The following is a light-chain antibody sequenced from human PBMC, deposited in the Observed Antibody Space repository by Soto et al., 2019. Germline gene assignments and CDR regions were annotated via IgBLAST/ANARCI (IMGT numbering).Light chain of an antibody. Sequence: DIQMTQSPSSLSASVGDRVTISCRASETIKTYLNWYQHKPRKAPNLLIFGTSSLHGGVPSRFSGSGSGTDFTLTINRLQPEDFATYYCQQSYTTPWTFGLGTKVEIK. CDR3: QQSYTTPWT. J-gene: IGKJ1*01. CDR2: GTS. V-gene: IGKV1-39*01. CDR1: ETIKTY.